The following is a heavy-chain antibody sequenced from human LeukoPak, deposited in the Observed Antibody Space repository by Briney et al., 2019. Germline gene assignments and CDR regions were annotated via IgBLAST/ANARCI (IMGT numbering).Heavy chain of an antibody. CDR2: ISGSGGTT. D-gene: IGHD2-21*02. Sequence: GGSLRLSCAASGFTFSSYAMSWVRQAPGKVLEWVSAISGSGGTTYYADSVKGRFTISRDNYKNKLFLQMNSLRAEDTALYYCAKGYCASFTCYSRFDPWGQGTLVTVSS. CDR1: GFTFSSYA. V-gene: IGHV3-23*01. CDR3: AKGYCASFTCYSRFDP. J-gene: IGHJ5*02.